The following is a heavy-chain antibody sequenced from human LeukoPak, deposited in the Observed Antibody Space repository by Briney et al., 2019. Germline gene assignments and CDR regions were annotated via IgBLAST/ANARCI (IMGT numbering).Heavy chain of an antibody. V-gene: IGHV3-7*01. CDR3: ARDVGGYDFWSGPNV. Sequence: PGGSLRLSCAASGFTFSSYWMSWVRQAPGKGLEWVANIKQDGSEKYYVDSVKGRFTISRDNAKNSLYLQMNSLRAEDTAVYYCARDVGGYDFWSGPNVWGQGTLVTVSS. D-gene: IGHD3-3*01. CDR2: IKQDGSEK. J-gene: IGHJ4*02. CDR1: GFTFSSYW.